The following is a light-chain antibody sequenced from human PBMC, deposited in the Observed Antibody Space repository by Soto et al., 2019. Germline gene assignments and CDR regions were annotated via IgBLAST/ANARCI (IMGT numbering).Light chain of an antibody. Sequence: EIVLTQSPGTLSLSPGDRATLSCRASQSVSSSHLAWYLQKPGQAPRLLIYGASSRATGIPVRFIGSGSGTDFTLTITRLEPEDFALYYCQQFDGSSITFGRGTRLDIK. V-gene: IGKV3-20*01. CDR3: QQFDGSSIT. CDR1: QSVSSSH. CDR2: GAS. J-gene: IGKJ5*01.